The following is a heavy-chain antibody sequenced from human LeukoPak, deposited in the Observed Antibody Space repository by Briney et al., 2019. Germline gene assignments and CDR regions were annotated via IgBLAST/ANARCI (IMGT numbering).Heavy chain of an antibody. J-gene: IGHJ4*02. V-gene: IGHV3-23*01. CDR2: ISGTGSGDST. CDR3: AKDPHPRRSTTITMDY. Sequence: GGSLRLSCTTSGFTFGDYAVSWVRQAPGRGLEWVSVISGTGSGDSTYYADPVKGRFTISRDDSKNTLYLQMNSLRAEDTAVYFCAKDPHPRRSTTITMDYWGQGTLVTVSS. CDR1: GFTFGDYA. D-gene: IGHD2/OR15-2a*01.